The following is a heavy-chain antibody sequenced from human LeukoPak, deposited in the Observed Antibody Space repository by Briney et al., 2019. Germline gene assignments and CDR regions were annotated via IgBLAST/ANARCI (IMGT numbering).Heavy chain of an antibody. V-gene: IGHV4-59*01. D-gene: IGHD1-26*01. CDR3: AETRSGSYFED. CDR2: IYYSGST. J-gene: IGHJ4*02. Sequence: SETLSLTCTVSGGSISSYYWSWIRQPPGKGLEWIGYIYYSGSTNYNPSLKSRVTISVDTSKNQFSLKLSSVTAADTAVYYFAETRSGSYFEDWGQGTLVTVSS. CDR1: GGSISSYY.